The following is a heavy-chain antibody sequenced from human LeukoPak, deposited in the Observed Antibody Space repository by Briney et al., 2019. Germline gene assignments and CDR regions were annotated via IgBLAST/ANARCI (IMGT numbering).Heavy chain of an antibody. CDR1: GYTFTSYA. V-gene: IGHV7-4-1*02. Sequence: ASVKVSFEASGYTFTSYAMNWVRQAPGQGLEWLGWINTNTGNPTYAQGFTGRFVFSLDTSVSTAYLQISSLKAEDTVVYYCARRGYSYGYYWFDPWGQGTLVTVSS. CDR2: INTNTGNP. J-gene: IGHJ5*02. D-gene: IGHD5-18*01. CDR3: ARRGYSYGYYWFDP.